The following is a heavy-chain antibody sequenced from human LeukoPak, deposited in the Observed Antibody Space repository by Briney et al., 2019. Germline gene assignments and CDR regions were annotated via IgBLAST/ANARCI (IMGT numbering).Heavy chain of an antibody. J-gene: IGHJ4*02. CDR1: GGSISSYY. Sequence: PSETLSLTCTVSGGSISSYYWSWIRQPAGKGLEWIGRIYTSGSTNYNPSLKSRVTMSVDTSKNQFSLELSSVTAADTAVYYCARDYAEGSGAYFDYWGQGTLVTVSS. CDR3: ARDYAEGSGAYFDY. D-gene: IGHD3-16*01. V-gene: IGHV4-4*07. CDR2: IYTSGST.